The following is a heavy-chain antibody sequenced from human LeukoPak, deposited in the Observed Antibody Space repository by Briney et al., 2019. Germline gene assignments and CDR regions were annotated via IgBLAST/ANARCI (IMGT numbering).Heavy chain of an antibody. CDR2: IYFSGST. V-gene: IGHV4-4*07. CDR3: ARALNPLPGTYYFDY. J-gene: IGHJ4*02. Sequence: SETLSLTCTVSGGSISGYYWSWIRQPAGKGLEWIGRIYFSGSTDYNPSLKSRVTMSVDTSKNQFSLRLSSVTAADTAVYYCARALNPLPGTYYFDYWGPGTLVTVSS. D-gene: IGHD2-15*01. CDR1: GGSISGYY.